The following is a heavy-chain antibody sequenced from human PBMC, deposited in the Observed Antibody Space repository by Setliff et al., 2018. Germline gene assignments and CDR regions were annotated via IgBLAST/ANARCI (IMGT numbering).Heavy chain of an antibody. CDR3: ARAVVGYGDLYYFDC. Sequence: PGGSLRLSCAASGFTFSSYWMHWVRQAPGRGLVWVSRINSDGSTTNYADSVKGRFTISRDNAKNSMYLEMNSLRAEDTAFYYCARAVVGYGDLYYFDCWGQGTLVTSPQ. V-gene: IGHV3-74*01. D-gene: IGHD4-17*01. J-gene: IGHJ4*02. CDR1: GFTFSSYW. CDR2: INSDGSTT.